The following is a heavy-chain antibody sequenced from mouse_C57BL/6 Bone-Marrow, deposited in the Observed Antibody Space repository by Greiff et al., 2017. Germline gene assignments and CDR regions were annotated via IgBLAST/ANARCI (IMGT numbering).Heavy chain of an antibody. V-gene: IGHV1-59*01. D-gene: IGHD1-1*01. Sequence: VQLQQPGAELVRPGTSVKLSCKASGYTFTSYWMHWVKQRPGQGLEWIGVIDPSDSSTNYNQKFKGKATLTVDTSSITAYMQLSSLTSEDSAVYYCARYITTVVAPFDYWGQGTTRTGSS. J-gene: IGHJ2*01. CDR2: IDPSDSST. CDR1: GYTFTSYW. CDR3: ARYITTVVAPFDY.